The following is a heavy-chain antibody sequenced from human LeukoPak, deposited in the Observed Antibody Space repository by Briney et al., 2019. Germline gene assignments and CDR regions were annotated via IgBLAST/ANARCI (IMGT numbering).Heavy chain of an antibody. CDR3: ARQPVGFWSGYYQYYFDH. CDR1: GFTLSSTW. V-gene: IGHV3-7*01. Sequence: GGSLILSCAASGFTLSSTWMSWVRQAPGKGLEWVANIKQDGSDEYYLDSVKGRFIISRDNGKNSLYLQMSTLTTEDTAVYYCARQPVGFWSGYYQYYFDHWGQGVLVTVSS. J-gene: IGHJ4*02. D-gene: IGHD3-3*01. CDR2: IKQDGSDE.